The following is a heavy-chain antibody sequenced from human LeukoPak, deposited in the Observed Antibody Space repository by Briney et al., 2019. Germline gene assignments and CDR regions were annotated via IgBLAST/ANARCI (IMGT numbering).Heavy chain of an antibody. CDR3: ARYWETRWFDY. J-gene: IGHJ4*02. V-gene: IGHV4-59*01. Sequence: PSETLSLTCTVSGGSISSYYWSWIRQPPGKGLEWIGYIYYSGSTNYNPSLKSRVTISVDTSKNQFSLKLSSVTAADTAVYYCARYWETRWFDYWGQGTLVTVSS. CDR2: IYYSGST. CDR1: GGSISSYY. D-gene: IGHD1-26*01.